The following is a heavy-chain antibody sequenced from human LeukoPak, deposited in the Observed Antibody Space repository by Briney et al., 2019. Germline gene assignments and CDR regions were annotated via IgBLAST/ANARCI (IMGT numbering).Heavy chain of an antibody. CDR3: ASLYTYGDYDY. CDR2: IYTSGST. Sequence: SETLSLTCTVSGVSISSGSYYWSWIRQPAGKGLEWIGRIYTSGSTNYNPSLKSRVTISVDTSKNKFSLKLSSVTAADTAVYYCASLYTYGDYDYWGQGTLVTVSS. D-gene: IGHD4-17*01. J-gene: IGHJ4*02. CDR1: GVSISSGSYY. V-gene: IGHV4-61*02.